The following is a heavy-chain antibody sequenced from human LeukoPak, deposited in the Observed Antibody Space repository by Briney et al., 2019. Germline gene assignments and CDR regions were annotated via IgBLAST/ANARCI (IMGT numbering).Heavy chain of an antibody. V-gene: IGHV5-51*01. CDR1: GYSFTSYW. CDR2: IYPGDSDT. Sequence: GESLKISCKGSGYSFTSYWIGWVRQMPGKGLEWMGIIYPGDSDTRYSPSFQGQVTISADKSISTAYLQWSSLKASDTAMYYCARLAYYDSSGYYDSGYFDYWGQGTLVTVSS. J-gene: IGHJ4*02. D-gene: IGHD3-22*01. CDR3: ARLAYYDSSGYYDSGYFDY.